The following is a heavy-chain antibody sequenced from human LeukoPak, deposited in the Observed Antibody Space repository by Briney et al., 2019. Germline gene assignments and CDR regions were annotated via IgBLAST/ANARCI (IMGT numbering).Heavy chain of an antibody. V-gene: IGHV4-39*02. CDR2: IYYSGST. Sequence: SETLSLTCSVSGGSISSSTYYWGWIRQPPGQGLGWIGNIYYSGSTYYNPSPKSRVTISVDTSKNQFSLKLTSVTAADTAVYYCARDYSDYAFDSWGQGTLVTVSS. CDR1: GGSISSSTYY. D-gene: IGHD5-12*01. J-gene: IGHJ4*02. CDR3: ARDYSDYAFDS.